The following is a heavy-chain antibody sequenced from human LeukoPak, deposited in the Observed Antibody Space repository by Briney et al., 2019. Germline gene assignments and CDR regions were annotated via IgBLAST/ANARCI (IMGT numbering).Heavy chain of an antibody. CDR3: ARTPRRIVVVHFDY. D-gene: IGHD2-2*01. Sequence: SGTLSLTCAVSGGSISNNKWWSWVRQPPGKGLEWIGEINHSGSTNYNPSLKSRVTISVDTSKNQFSLKLSSVTAADTAVYYCARTPRRIVVVHFDYWGQGTLVTVSS. V-gene: IGHV4-4*02. CDR2: INHSGST. J-gene: IGHJ4*02. CDR1: GGSISNNKW.